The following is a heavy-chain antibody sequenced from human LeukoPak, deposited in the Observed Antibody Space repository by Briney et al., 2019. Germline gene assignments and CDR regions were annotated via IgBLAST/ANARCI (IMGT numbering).Heavy chain of an antibody. CDR2: LSGNGGST. Sequence: HPGGSLRLSCAASGFTFSSYAMTWVRQAPGKGLEWVSGLSGNGGSTYYADSVKGRFTISTDNFKNTLYLQMNSLRVEDSGVYYCAKDLMIGTLGWFDPWGQGTLVTVSS. J-gene: IGHJ5*02. CDR3: AKDLMIGTLGWFDP. V-gene: IGHV3-23*01. CDR1: GFTFSSYA. D-gene: IGHD1-7*01.